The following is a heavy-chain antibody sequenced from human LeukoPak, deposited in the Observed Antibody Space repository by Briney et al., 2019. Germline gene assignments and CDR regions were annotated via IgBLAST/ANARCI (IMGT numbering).Heavy chain of an antibody. CDR2: ISGSGGST. V-gene: IGHV3-23*01. D-gene: IGHD3-22*01. CDR3: AKDRMIVVVITTFDY. CDR1: GFTFSSYA. Sequence: GGSLRLSCAASGFTFSSYAMSWVRQAPGKGLDCVSAISGSGGSTYYADSVKGRFTISRDNSKNTLYLQMNSLRAEDTAVYYCAKDRMIVVVITTFDYWGQGTLVTVSS. J-gene: IGHJ4*02.